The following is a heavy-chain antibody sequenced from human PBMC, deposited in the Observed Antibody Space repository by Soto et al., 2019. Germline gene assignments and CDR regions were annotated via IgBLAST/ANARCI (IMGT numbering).Heavy chain of an antibody. V-gene: IGHV4-4*02. CDR2: IYHSGST. CDR1: SGSISSSNW. J-gene: IGHJ2*01. Sequence: QVQLQESGPGLVKPSGTLSLTCAVSSGSISSSNWWSWVRQPPGKGLEWIGEIYHSGSTNYNPSLKRRVTIAVDKSKNQFSLKLSSVTAADTAVYYCARQSGYDSFFDLWGRGTLVTVSS. CDR3: ARQSGYDSFFDL. D-gene: IGHD5-12*01.